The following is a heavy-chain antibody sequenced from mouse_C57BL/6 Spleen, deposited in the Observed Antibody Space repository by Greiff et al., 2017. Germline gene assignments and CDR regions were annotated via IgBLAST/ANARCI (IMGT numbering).Heavy chain of an antibody. Sequence: QVQLQQSGAELARPGASVKMSCKASGYTFTSYTMHWVKQRPGQGLEWIGYINPSSGYNKYNSKFKGKATMTADKSSNTAYLQLGSLTSEDSAVYYCAIPGCLGNYYAMDYWGQGTSVTVSS. J-gene: IGHJ4*01. CDR2: INPSSGYN. CDR1: GYTFTSYT. V-gene: IGHV1-4*01. CDR3: AIPGCLGNYYAMDY. D-gene: IGHD3-3*01.